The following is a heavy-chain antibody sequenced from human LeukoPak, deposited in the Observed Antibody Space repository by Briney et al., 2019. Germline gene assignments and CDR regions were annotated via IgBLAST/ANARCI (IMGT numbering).Heavy chain of an antibody. CDR3: ARGSPTYYYDSSGYER. Sequence: GGTLRLSCAASGFTFSNYGMNWVRQAPGKGLEWVSTISDSGDSTYYADSVKGQFTISRDNAKNSLYLQMNSLRAEDTAVYYCARGSPTYYYDSSGYERWGQGTLVTVSS. CDR1: GFTFSNYG. CDR2: ISDSGDST. V-gene: IGHV3-23*01. J-gene: IGHJ4*02. D-gene: IGHD3-22*01.